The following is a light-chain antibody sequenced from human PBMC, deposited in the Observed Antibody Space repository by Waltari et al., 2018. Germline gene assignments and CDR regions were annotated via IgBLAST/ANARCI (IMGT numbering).Light chain of an antibody. V-gene: IGKV1-5*01. Sequence: DIQRTRSPSTLSASVADRVTLTCRASQSVSRGLAWYQHKPGKAPKLLIYAASSLQNGVPSRFSGSGSDTEFTLTISSLQPDDFATYYCQQYNGYSGTFGQGTKVEIK. CDR2: AAS. CDR3: QQYNGYSGT. CDR1: QSVSRG. J-gene: IGKJ1*01.